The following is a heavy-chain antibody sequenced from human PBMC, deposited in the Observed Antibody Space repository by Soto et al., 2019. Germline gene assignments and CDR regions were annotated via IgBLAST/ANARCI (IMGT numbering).Heavy chain of an antibody. CDR3: AREVKQSLVVDY. Sequence: GGSLRLSCAASGFTVSSNYMSWVRQAPGKGLEWVSVIYSGGSTYYADSVKGRFTISRDNSKNTLYLQMNSLRAEDTAVYYCAREVKQSLVVDYWGQGTLVTVSS. CDR1: GFTVSSNY. V-gene: IGHV3-66*01. J-gene: IGHJ4*02. D-gene: IGHD6-19*01. CDR2: IYSGGST.